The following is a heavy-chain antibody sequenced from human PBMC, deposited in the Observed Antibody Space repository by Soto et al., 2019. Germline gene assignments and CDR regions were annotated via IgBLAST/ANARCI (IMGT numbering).Heavy chain of an antibody. Sequence: GSLRLSFAGSGVTFGKYWEHGVRRAPGRGMEWVSRMNSDGSSTNYADSVKGRFTVSRDNAKNTLYLQMNSLRAQHTAVYSCATTEADPWCRAPLVTVSS. CDR1: GVTFGKYW. CDR3: ATTEADP. V-gene: IGHV3-74*01. CDR2: MNSDGSST. J-gene: IGHJ5*02.